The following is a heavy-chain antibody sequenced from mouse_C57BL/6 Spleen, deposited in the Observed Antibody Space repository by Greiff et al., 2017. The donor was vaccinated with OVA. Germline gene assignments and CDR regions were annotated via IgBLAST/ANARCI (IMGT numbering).Heavy chain of an antibody. CDR2: INPNNGGT. CDR1: GYTFTDYY. J-gene: IGHJ4*01. Sequence: EVKLQQSGPELVKPGASVKISCKASGYTFTDYYMNWVKQSHGKSLEWIGDINPNNGGTSYNQKFKGKATLTVDKSSSTAYMELRSLTSEDSAVYYCARSDYKDAMDYWGQGTSVTVSS. V-gene: IGHV1-26*01. CDR3: ARSDYKDAMDY. D-gene: IGHD2-12*01.